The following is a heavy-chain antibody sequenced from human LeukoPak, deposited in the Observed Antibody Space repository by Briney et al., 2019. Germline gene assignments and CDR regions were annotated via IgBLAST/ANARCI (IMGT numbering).Heavy chain of an antibody. Sequence: ASVKVSCKASGYTFTSYGISWVRQAPGQGLEWMGWISAYNGNTNYAQKLQGRVTMTTDTSTSTAYMELRSLRSDDTAVYYCAKFKGMDDSGWYYFDYWGQGTLVTVSS. J-gene: IGHJ4*02. V-gene: IGHV1-18*01. CDR1: GYTFTSYG. CDR2: ISAYNGNT. CDR3: AKFKGMDDSGWYYFDY. D-gene: IGHD6-19*01.